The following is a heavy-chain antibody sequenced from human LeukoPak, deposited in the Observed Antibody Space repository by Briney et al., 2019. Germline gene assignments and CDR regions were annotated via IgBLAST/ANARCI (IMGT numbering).Heavy chain of an antibody. J-gene: IGHJ4*02. CDR3: ARASLPYSSSWTYFDY. Sequence: ASEKVSCKASGYTFTSYYMHWVRQAPGQGLEWMGIINPSGGSTSYAQKFQGRVTMTRDTSTSTVYMELSSLRSEDTAVYYCARASLPYSSSWTYFDYWGQGTLVTVSS. CDR1: GYTFTSYY. D-gene: IGHD6-13*01. CDR2: INPSGGST. V-gene: IGHV1-46*01.